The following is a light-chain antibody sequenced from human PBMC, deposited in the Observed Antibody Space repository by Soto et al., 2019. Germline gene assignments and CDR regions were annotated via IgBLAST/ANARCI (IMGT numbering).Light chain of an antibody. CDR1: QSVSSN. Sequence: EIVMTQSPATLSVSPGERATLSCRASQSVSSNLAWYQQKPGQAPRLLIYGASTRATGIPARFSGSGSGTEFTLTISSLQSEDFAVYYCQQYNNWLRTFXGGTKVDIK. V-gene: IGKV3-15*01. CDR2: GAS. CDR3: QQYNNWLRT. J-gene: IGKJ4*01.